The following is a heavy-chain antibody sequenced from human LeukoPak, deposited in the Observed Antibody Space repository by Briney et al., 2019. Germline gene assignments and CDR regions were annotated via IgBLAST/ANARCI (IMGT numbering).Heavy chain of an antibody. J-gene: IGHJ5*02. CDR2: IYYSGST. Sequence: SETLSLTCTVSGGSISSSSYYWGWIRQPPGKGLEWIGSIYYSGSTYYNPSLKSRVTISVGTSKNQFSLKLSSVTAADTALYYCAKDIAGFPHGWFDPWGQGTLVTVSS. CDR1: GGSISSSSYY. D-gene: IGHD2-21*01. V-gene: IGHV4-39*07. CDR3: AKDIAGFPHGWFDP.